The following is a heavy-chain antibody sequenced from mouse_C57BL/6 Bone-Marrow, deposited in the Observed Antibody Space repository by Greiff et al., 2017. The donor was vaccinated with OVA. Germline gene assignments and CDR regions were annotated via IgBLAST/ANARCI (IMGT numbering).Heavy chain of an antibody. J-gene: IGHJ1*03. CDR3: AREGELGRGLYWYFDV. D-gene: IGHD4-1*01. V-gene: IGHV14-2*01. CDR1: GFNIKDYY. Sequence: VQLQQSGAELVKPGASVKLSCTASGFNIKDYYMHWVKQRTEQGLEWIGRIDPEDGETKYAPKFPGKATITADTSSNTAYLQLSSLTSEDTAVYYCAREGELGRGLYWYFDVWGTGTTVTVSS. CDR2: IDPEDGET.